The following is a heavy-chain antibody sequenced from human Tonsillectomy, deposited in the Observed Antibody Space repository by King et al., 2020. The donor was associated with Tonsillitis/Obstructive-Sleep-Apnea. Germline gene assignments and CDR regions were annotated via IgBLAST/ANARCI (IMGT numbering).Heavy chain of an antibody. D-gene: IGHD6-19*01. Sequence: VQLVESGGGLVQPGGSLRLSCSASGFTFSSYAMHWVRQALGKGLEYVSGISSNGGTTYYADSVKGRFTISRENSKNTLYLQMSNLRAEDTAVYYCAKGFGYSSGWYIDYWGQGTLVTVSS. CDR2: ISSNGGTT. CDR3: AKGFGYSSGWYIDY. J-gene: IGHJ4*02. CDR1: GFTFSSYA. V-gene: IGHV3-64D*06.